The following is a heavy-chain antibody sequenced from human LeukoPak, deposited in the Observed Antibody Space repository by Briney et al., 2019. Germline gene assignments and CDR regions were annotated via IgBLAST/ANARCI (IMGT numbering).Heavy chain of an antibody. CDR1: GFTFSSYA. CDR2: ISGSGNYT. CDR3: AKDLGATTYDY. V-gene: IGHV3-23*01. D-gene: IGHD1-26*01. J-gene: IGHJ4*02. Sequence: QPGGSLRLSCAASGFTFSSYAMTWVRQAPGKGLEWVSVISGSGNYTYYADSVKGRFTISRDNSKNTLYLQMNSLRAEDTAVYYCAKDLGATTYDYWGQGTLVTVSS.